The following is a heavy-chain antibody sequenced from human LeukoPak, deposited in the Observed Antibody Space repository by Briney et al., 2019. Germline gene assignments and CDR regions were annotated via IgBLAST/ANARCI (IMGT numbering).Heavy chain of an antibody. Sequence: PGGSLRLSCAASGFAFSSYGMHWVRQAPGKGLEWVAFIRYDGSNKYYADSVKGRFTISRDNSKNTLYLQMNSLRAEDTAVYYCAKEYSSSSYVFDIWGQGTMVTVSS. CDR2: IRYDGSNK. D-gene: IGHD6-6*01. CDR1: GFAFSSYG. V-gene: IGHV3-30*02. CDR3: AKEYSSSSYVFDI. J-gene: IGHJ3*02.